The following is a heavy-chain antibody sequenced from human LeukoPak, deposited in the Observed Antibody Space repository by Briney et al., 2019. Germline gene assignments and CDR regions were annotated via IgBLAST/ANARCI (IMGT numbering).Heavy chain of an antibody. Sequence: SETLSLTCTVSGGSISSSSYYWGWIRQPPGKGLEWIGSIYYSGSTYYNPSLKSRVTISVDTSKNQFSLKLSSVTAADTAVYYCALIPGYYYYYGMDVWGQGTTVTVSS. D-gene: IGHD2-21*01. J-gene: IGHJ6*02. V-gene: IGHV4-39*07. CDR2: IYYSGST. CDR1: GGSISSSSYY. CDR3: ALIPGYYYYYGMDV.